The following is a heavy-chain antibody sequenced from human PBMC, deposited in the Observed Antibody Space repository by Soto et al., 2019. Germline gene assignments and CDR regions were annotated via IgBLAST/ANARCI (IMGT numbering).Heavy chain of an antibody. Sequence: ASVKVSCTASGFTFTSSAVQWVRQARGQRLEWIGWIVVGSGNTNYAQKFQERVTITRDMSTSTAYMELSSLRSEDTAVYYCAAASGYNWNYPGYYYGMDVWGQGTTVTVSS. CDR2: IVVGSGNT. J-gene: IGHJ6*02. V-gene: IGHV1-58*01. D-gene: IGHD1-7*01. CDR3: AAASGYNWNYPGYYYGMDV. CDR1: GFTFTSSA.